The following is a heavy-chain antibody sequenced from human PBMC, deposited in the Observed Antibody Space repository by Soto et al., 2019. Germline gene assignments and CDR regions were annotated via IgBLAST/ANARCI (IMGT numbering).Heavy chain of an antibody. V-gene: IGHV3-21*01. Sequence: EVQLVESGGGLVKPGGSLTLSCAASGFTFSNYTMNWVRQAPGKGLEWVSSISRSSRNIYYADSVKGGFTISRYNAKNALYLHMNSLRAGDTAVYYCARDLKVAGTNSCYYSGMDVWGQGTTVTVSS. D-gene: IGHD6-19*01. CDR2: ISRSSRNI. CDR3: ARDLKVAGTNSCYYSGMDV. J-gene: IGHJ6*02. CDR1: GFTFSNYT.